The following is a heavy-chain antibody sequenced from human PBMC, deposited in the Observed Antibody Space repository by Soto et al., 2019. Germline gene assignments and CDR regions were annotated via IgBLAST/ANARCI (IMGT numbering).Heavy chain of an antibody. V-gene: IGHV4-31*03. Sequence: QVQLQESGPGLVKPSQTLSLTCSVSGGSLNSGDYYWSWIRQLPGKGLEWIGYTYSSGNSYYNPSLKGRVTISVDTSKNQFSLTLTSVTAADTAVYYCARDVASADSRSGLSWFDPWGQGTLVTVSS. D-gene: IGHD1-26*01. CDR1: GGSLNSGDYY. CDR2: TYSSGNS. CDR3: ARDVASADSRSGLSWFDP. J-gene: IGHJ5*02.